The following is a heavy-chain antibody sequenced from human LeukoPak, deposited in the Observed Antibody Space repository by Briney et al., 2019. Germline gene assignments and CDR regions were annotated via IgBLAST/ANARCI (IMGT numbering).Heavy chain of an antibody. D-gene: IGHD7-27*01. CDR1: GGSISSGGYS. Sequence: SETLSLTCAVSGGSISSGGYSWSWIRQPPGKGLEWIGYIYYSGSTYYNPFLKSRVTISVDTSKNQFSLKLSSVTAADTAVYYCARELTGDQGYFDYWGQGTLVTVSS. J-gene: IGHJ4*02. V-gene: IGHV4-30-4*07. CDR3: ARELTGDQGYFDY. CDR2: IYYSGST.